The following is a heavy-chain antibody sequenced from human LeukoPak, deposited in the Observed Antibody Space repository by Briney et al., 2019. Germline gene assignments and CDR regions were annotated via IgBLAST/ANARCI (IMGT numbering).Heavy chain of an antibody. D-gene: IGHD2-15*01. Sequence: SETLSLTCTVSGGSISSYYWSWIRQPPGKGLEWIGYIYYSGSTNYNPSLKSRVTISVDTSKNQFSLKLSSVTAADTAVYYCARDLGCSGGSCHDAFDIWGQGTMVTVSS. CDR1: GGSISSYY. V-gene: IGHV4-59*01. J-gene: IGHJ3*02. CDR3: ARDLGCSGGSCHDAFDI. CDR2: IYYSGST.